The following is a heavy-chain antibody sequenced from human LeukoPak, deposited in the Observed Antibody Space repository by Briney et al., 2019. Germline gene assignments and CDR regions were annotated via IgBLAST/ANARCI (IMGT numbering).Heavy chain of an antibody. D-gene: IGHD3-22*01. CDR3: ARDLPYYYDSSGRRLFDY. J-gene: IGHJ4*02. CDR2: ISSSSSTI. Sequence: HPGGSLRLSCAASGFTFSSYWMSWVRQSPGKGLEWVSYISSSSSTIYYADSVKGRFTISRDNAKNSLYLQMNSLRDEDTAVYYCARDLPYYYDSSGRRLFDYWGQGTLVTVSS. CDR1: GFTFSSYW. V-gene: IGHV3-48*02.